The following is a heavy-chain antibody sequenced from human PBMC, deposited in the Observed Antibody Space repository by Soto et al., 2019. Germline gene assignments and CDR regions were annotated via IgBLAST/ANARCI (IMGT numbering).Heavy chain of an antibody. CDR2: IIPIFGTP. CDR1: GGSFSSYA. V-gene: IGHV1-69*01. D-gene: IGHD6-6*01. Sequence: QVQLVQSGAEVKKPGSSVKVSCKASGGSFSSYAISWVRQAPGQGLEWMGGIIPIFGTPSYAQKLQGRGTITADESTTTAYMELRSLRSADTAVYYCAREYRSSSGRFDNWGQGTLVTVSS. CDR3: AREYRSSSGRFDN. J-gene: IGHJ4*02.